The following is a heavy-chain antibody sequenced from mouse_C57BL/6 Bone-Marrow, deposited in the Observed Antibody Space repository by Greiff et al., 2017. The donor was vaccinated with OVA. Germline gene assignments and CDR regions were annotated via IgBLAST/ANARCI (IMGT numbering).Heavy chain of an antibody. CDR1: GFNIKNTY. CDR3: ALGAFYYGGREGAMDY. Sequence: VQLQQSVAELVRPGASVKLSCTASGFNIKNTYMHWVKQRPEQGLEWIGRIDPANGNTKYAPKFQGKATITADTSSNTAYLQRSSLTSEDTAIYYCALGAFYYGGREGAMDYWGRGTSVTVSS. CDR2: IDPANGNT. D-gene: IGHD1-1*01. V-gene: IGHV14-3*01. J-gene: IGHJ4*01.